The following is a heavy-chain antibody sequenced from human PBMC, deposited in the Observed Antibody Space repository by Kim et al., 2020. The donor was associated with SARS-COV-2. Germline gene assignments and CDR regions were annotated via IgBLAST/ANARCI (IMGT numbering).Heavy chain of an antibody. D-gene: IGHD5-12*01. V-gene: IGHV4-34*01. CDR3: AGRWLQFGGGLGY. Sequence: CNPSLKSRVTRSVDTSKNQFSLKLSSVTAADTAVYYCAGRWLQFGGGLGYWGQGTLVTVSS. J-gene: IGHJ4*02.